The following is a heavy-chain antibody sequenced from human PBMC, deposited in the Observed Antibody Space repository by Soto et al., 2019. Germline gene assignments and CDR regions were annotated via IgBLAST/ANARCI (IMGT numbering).Heavy chain of an antibody. Sequence: QVQLVQSGAEVKKPGASVKVSCEASGYSFIDYYIHWVRQAPGQGFEWMGRISPKSGGTNYAQKLEGRFTLTWDTSLNTAYMELSSLKSADTAVYYCARPPGYISDWYYFDLWGQGTRVTVSS. CDR1: GYSFIDYY. D-gene: IGHD3-9*01. CDR3: ARPPGYISDWYYFDL. J-gene: IGHJ4*02. CDR2: ISPKSGGT. V-gene: IGHV1-2*02.